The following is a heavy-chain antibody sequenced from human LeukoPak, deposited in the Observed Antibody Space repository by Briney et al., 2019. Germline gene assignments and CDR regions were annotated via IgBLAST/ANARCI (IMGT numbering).Heavy chain of an antibody. D-gene: IGHD2-15*01. V-gene: IGHV1-69*01. CDR2: IIPIFGTA. Sequence: ASVKVSCKASGGTFSSYAISWVRQAPGQGLEWMGGIIPIFGTANYAQKFQGRVTITADESTSTAYMELSSLRSEDTAVYYCARGYPAAQYYYYYMDVWGKGTTVTVSS. J-gene: IGHJ6*03. CDR1: GGTFSSYA. CDR3: ARGYPAAQYYYYYMDV.